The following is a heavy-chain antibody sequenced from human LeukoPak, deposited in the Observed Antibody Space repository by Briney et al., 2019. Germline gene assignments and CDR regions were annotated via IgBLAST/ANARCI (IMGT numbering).Heavy chain of an antibody. D-gene: IGHD2-21*01. J-gene: IGHJ4*02. Sequence: ASVKVSCKASGYTFTDYYMHWVRQAPGQGLEWMGWIYPNSGGTNYAQKFQGRVTMTRDTSISTAYMELRRLRSDDTAVYYCARDDSSPLWNWGQGTLVTVSS. CDR2: IYPNSGGT. CDR1: GYTFTDYY. V-gene: IGHV1-2*02. CDR3: ARDDSSPLWN.